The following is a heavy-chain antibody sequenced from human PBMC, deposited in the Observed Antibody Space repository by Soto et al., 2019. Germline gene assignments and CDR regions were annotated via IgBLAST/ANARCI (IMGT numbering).Heavy chain of an antibody. Sequence: GSLRLSCAASGFTFSDRYMDWVRQAPGKGLEWVGRTKNKANSYTTEYAASVKGRFTISRDDSRNSVYLQMNSLKTDDTAVYYCTIEGANPGPDFDYWGQGTLVTASS. CDR2: TKNKANSYTT. V-gene: IGHV3-72*01. D-gene: IGHD3-16*01. J-gene: IGHJ4*02. CDR3: TIEGANPGPDFDY. CDR1: GFTFSDRY.